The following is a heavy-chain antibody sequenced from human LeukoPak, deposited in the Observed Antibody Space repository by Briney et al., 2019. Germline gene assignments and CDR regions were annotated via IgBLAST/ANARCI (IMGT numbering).Heavy chain of an antibody. CDR3: ARAAEVVPAATPLDY. CDR1: GYSFTSYW. J-gene: IGHJ4*02. D-gene: IGHD2-2*01. Sequence: GESLQISCKGSGYSFTSYWIGWVRQMPGKGLEWMGIIYPGDSDTRYSPSFQGQVTISADKSISTAYLQWSSLKASDTAMYYCARAAEVVPAATPLDYWGQGTLVTVSS. V-gene: IGHV5-51*01. CDR2: IYPGDSDT.